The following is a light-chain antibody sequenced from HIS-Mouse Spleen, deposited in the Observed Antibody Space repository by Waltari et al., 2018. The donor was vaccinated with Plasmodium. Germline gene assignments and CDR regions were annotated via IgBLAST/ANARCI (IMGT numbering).Light chain of an antibody. Sequence: SYELTQPPSVSVSPGQTARITCPGDALPKKYAYWYQQKSGQAPVLVIDEDSKRPSGSPGRFSGSSAGTIATLTISGAQVEDEADYYCYSTDSSGNHRVFGGGTKLTVL. V-gene: IGLV3-10*01. J-gene: IGLJ3*02. CDR1: ALPKKY. CDR3: YSTDSSGNHRV. CDR2: EDS.